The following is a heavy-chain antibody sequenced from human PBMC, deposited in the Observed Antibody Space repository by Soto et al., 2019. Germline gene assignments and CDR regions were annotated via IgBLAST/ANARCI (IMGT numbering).Heavy chain of an antibody. CDR3: ARTLEAAGTENWFDP. CDR2: IYSSGST. D-gene: IGHD6-13*01. V-gene: IGHV4-4*07. J-gene: IGHJ5*02. Sequence: LSLTCSVSGGSISSYYWSWIRQPAGKGLEWIGRIYSSGSTKYNPSLKSRVIMSVDTSKNQFSLKLYSVTAADTAVYYCARTLEAAGTENWFDPWGQGTLVTVSS. CDR1: GGSISSYY.